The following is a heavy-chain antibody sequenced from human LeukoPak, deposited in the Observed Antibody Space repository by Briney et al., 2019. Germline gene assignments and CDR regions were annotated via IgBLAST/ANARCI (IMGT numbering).Heavy chain of an antibody. CDR3: ARDKYSSGWYGWRPYDY. J-gene: IGHJ4*02. CDR1: GYTFTRYG. CDR2: ISAYNGNT. V-gene: IGHV1-18*01. D-gene: IGHD6-19*01. Sequence: GGTVSVSCTASGYTFTRYGISWVRQAPGQGVEGMGWISAYNGNTNYAQTLQGRVTITTDTSKRTAYTELGRLRSDYTAVYYCARDKYSSGWYGWRPYDYWGQGTLVTVSS.